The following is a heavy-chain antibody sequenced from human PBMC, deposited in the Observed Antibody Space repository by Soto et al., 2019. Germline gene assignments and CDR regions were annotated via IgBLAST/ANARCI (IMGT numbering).Heavy chain of an antibody. J-gene: IGHJ6*02. D-gene: IGHD3-10*01. Sequence: QVQLVESGGGVVQPGRSLRLSCAASGFTFSSYGMHWVRQAPGKGLEWVAVISYDGSNKYYADSVKGRFTISRDNSKNTLYLQMNSLRAEDTAVYYCARDIDYYGSGSYYNFNGMDVWGQGTTVTVSS. CDR3: ARDIDYYGSGSYYNFNGMDV. CDR2: ISYDGSNK. CDR1: GFTFSSYG. V-gene: IGHV3-30*03.